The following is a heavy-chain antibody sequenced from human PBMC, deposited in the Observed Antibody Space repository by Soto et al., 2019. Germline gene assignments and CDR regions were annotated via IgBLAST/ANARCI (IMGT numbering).Heavy chain of an antibody. CDR3: AREEQLVHAFDI. Sequence: ASEKVSCKASGYTFTSYYMHWVRQAPGQGLEWMGRINPSGGSTNYAQKFQGWVTMTRDTSISTAYMELSRLRSDDTAVYYCAREEQLVHAFDIWGQGTMVTVSS. CDR1: GYTFTSYY. J-gene: IGHJ3*02. CDR2: INPSGGST. V-gene: IGHV1-2*04. D-gene: IGHD6-13*01.